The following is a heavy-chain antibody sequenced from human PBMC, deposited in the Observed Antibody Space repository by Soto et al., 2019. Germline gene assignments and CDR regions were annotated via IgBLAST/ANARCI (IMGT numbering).Heavy chain of an antibody. V-gene: IGHV3-7*05. Sequence: GGSLRLSCAASGFTFSSYWMSWVRQAPGKGLEWVANIKQDGSEKYYVDSVKGRFTISRDNAKNSLYLQMNSLRAEDTAVYYCARYGSTGYYYYGMDVWGQGTTVTVSS. J-gene: IGHJ6*02. CDR1: GFTFSSYW. D-gene: IGHD2-8*02. CDR2: IKQDGSEK. CDR3: ARYGSTGYYYYGMDV.